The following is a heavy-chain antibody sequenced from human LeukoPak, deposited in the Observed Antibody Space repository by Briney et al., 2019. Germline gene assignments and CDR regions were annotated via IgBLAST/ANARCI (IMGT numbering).Heavy chain of an antibody. Sequence: GGPLRLSCAASGFTFSNYAMSWVRQAPGKGLEWVSAISGSGGNTYHADSVKGRFTISRDNSKNTLYLQMNSLRAEDTAVYYCAKDLITIVRGVIISGDYWGQGTLVTVSS. CDR2: ISGSGGNT. CDR1: GFTFSNYA. V-gene: IGHV3-23*01. CDR3: AKDLITIVRGVIISGDY. J-gene: IGHJ4*02. D-gene: IGHD3-10*01.